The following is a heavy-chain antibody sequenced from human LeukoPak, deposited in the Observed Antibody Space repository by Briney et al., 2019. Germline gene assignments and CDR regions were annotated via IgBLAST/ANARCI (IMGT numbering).Heavy chain of an antibody. D-gene: IGHD3-22*01. V-gene: IGHV3-48*03. CDR2: ISSRGSTI. J-gene: IGHJ3*02. Sequence: GGCLRLSCAAPGFTFSSYEMNWVRQAPGKGLEWVSYISSRGSTIYYADSVKDRFTISRDNAKNSLYLKMNSLRAEDTAVYYCARDYLDYYDSSGYQPTGDAIDIWGQGTMVTVSS. CDR1: GFTFSSYE. CDR3: ARDYLDYYDSSGYQPTGDAIDI.